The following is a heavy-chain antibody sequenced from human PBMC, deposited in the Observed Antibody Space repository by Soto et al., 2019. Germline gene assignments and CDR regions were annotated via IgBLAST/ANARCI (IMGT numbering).Heavy chain of an antibody. J-gene: IGHJ5*02. CDR1: GATFSSYA. Sequence: ASVKVSCKASGATFSSYAISWVRQAPGQGLEWMGGIIPIFGTANYAQKFQGRVTITADESTSTAYMELSSLRSEDTAVYYCARERGRSSQYSSSWFDPWGQGTLVTVSS. CDR2: IIPIFGTA. D-gene: IGHD6-6*01. CDR3: ARERGRSSQYSSSWFDP. V-gene: IGHV1-69*13.